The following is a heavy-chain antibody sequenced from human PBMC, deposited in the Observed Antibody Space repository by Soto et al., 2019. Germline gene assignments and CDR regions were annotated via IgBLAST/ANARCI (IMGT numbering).Heavy chain of an antibody. J-gene: IGHJ6*02. CDR3: ARDLSGLDV. CDR2: VNRDSTNI. Sequence: GGSLRLSCATSGFIFSDYSMNWVRQAPGKGLEWLSYVNRDSTNIYYADSVKGRFTISRDNSKNALFLQMNSLRAEDTAVYYCARDLSGLDVWGQGTTVTVSS. CDR1: GFIFSDYS. V-gene: IGHV3-48*01.